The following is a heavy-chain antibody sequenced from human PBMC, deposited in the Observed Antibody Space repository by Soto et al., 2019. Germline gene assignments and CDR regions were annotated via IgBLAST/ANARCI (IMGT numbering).Heavy chain of an antibody. CDR2: ISGSGGST. CDR3: AGPREMATMATFDY. J-gene: IGHJ4*02. Sequence: EVQLLESGGGLVQPGGSLRLSCAASGFTFSSYAMSWVRRAPGKGLEWVSAISGSGGSTYYADSVKGRFTISRDNSKNTLYLQMNSLRAEDTAVYYCAGPREMATMATFDYWGQGTLVTVSS. D-gene: IGHD5-12*01. V-gene: IGHV3-23*01. CDR1: GFTFSSYA.